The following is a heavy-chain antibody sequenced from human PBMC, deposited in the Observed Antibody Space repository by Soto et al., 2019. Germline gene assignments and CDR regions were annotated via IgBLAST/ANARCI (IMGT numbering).Heavy chain of an antibody. D-gene: IGHD6-25*01. V-gene: IGHV4-38-2*01. CDR2: IYHSGST. CDR1: GYSISSGYY. Sequence: SETLSLTCAVSGYSISSGYYWGWIRQPPGKGLEWIGGIYHSGSTYYNPSLKSRVTISVDTSKNQFSLKLSSVTAADTAVYYCARAADFDLWGRGTRVTVSA. CDR3: ARAADFDL. J-gene: IGHJ2*01.